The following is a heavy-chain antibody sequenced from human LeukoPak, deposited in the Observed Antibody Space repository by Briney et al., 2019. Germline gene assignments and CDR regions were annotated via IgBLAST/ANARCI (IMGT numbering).Heavy chain of an antibody. D-gene: IGHD3-3*01. V-gene: IGHV3-9*01. CDR1: GFTFDDYA. J-gene: IGHJ4*02. CDR2: ISWNSGSI. CDR3: ARDQSIFGVVPDY. Sequence: GGSLRLSCAASGFTFDDYAMHWVRQTPGKGLEWVSGISWNSGSIGYADSVKGRFTISRDNAKNSLYLQMNSLRAEDTAVYYCARDQSIFGVVPDYWGQGTLVTVSS.